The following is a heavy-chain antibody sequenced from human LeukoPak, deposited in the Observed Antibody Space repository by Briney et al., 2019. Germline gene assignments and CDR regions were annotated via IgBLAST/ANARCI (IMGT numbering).Heavy chain of an antibody. CDR1: GYTFAMYW. Sequence: GESLKISCKGSGYTFAMYWIGWVRQMPGKGLEWMGIVHAGDSDTTYSPSFQGQVTISADKSISTAYLQWSSLKASDTAMYYCARGDKTLFWFDPWGQGTLVTVSS. CDR2: VHAGDSDT. D-gene: IGHD2-21*02. CDR3: ARGDKTLFWFDP. V-gene: IGHV5-51*01. J-gene: IGHJ5*02.